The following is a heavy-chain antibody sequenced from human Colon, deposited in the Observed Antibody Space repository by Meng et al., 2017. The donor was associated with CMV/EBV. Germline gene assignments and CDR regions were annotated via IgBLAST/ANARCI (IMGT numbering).Heavy chain of an antibody. Sequence: GGSLRLSCGAASGFSVSENYMNWVRQAPGKGLEWVSVIYGGGTTHYADSVKGRFTISRDNSKNKVYLQLNSLRPDDTGVYYCAKDGKEYSTGWNFDSWGQGTLVTVSS. J-gene: IGHJ4*02. CDR3: AKDGKEYSTGWNFDS. CDR2: IYGGGTT. V-gene: IGHV3-53*05. D-gene: IGHD6-19*01. CDR1: GFSVSENY.